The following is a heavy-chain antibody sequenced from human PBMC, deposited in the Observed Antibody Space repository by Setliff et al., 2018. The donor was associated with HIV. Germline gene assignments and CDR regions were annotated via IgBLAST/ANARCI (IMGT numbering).Heavy chain of an antibody. D-gene: IGHD3-16*02. CDR1: SGSISTSSYY. CDR3: ARQYYDYVWGTYRSQYYFDN. Sequence: SETLSLTCIVSSGSISTSSYYWGWIRQPPGKGLERIGSIYYSGSTYYNPSLKSRITISIDTSKNQFSLRLSSVTAADTAVYYCARQYYDYVWGTYRSQYYFDNWGQGTLVTVSS. V-gene: IGHV4-39*07. CDR2: IYYSGST. J-gene: IGHJ4*02.